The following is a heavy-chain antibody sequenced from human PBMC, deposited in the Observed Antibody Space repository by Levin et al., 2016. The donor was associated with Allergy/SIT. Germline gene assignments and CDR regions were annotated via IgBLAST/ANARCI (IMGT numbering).Heavy chain of an antibody. Sequence: GESLKISCAPSGFTFSDYAMSWVRQAPGKGLEWVSTISTTGNTTFYADSVKGRFNISRDNSKNTLYLHMNNLRAEDTAVYYCAKSPRRVVAYFDDWGQGTLVTLSS. CDR3: AKSPRRVVAYFDD. V-gene: IGHV3-23*01. CDR2: ISTTGNTT. J-gene: IGHJ4*02. D-gene: IGHD3-10*01. CDR1: GFTFSDYA.